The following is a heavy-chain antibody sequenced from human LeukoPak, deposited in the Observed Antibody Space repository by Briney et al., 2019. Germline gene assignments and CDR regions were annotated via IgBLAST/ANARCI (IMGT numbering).Heavy chain of an antibody. D-gene: IGHD2-2*01. CDR3: ARVNCSSTSCYDYFDY. J-gene: IGHJ4*02. Sequence: GASVKVSCKASGYTLTGYYMHWVRQAPGQGLEWMGWINPNSGGTNYAQKFQGRVTMTRDTSISTAYMELSRLRSDDTAVYYCARVNCSSTSCYDYFDYWGQGTLVTVSS. V-gene: IGHV1-2*02. CDR1: GYTLTGYY. CDR2: INPNSGGT.